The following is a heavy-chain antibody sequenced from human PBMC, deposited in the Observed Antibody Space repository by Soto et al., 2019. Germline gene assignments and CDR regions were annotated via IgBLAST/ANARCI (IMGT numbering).Heavy chain of an antibody. CDR3: AKVQVVVPAAIPPRDAFDI. Sequence: PGGSLRLSCAASGFTFSSYWMHWVRQAPGKGLVWVSRFNSDGSTTSYADSVKGRFTISRDNAKNTLYLQMNSLRAEDTAVYYCAKVQVVVPAAIPPRDAFDIWGQGTMVTVSS. CDR2: FNSDGSTT. CDR1: GFTFSSYW. V-gene: IGHV3-74*01. D-gene: IGHD2-2*01. J-gene: IGHJ3*02.